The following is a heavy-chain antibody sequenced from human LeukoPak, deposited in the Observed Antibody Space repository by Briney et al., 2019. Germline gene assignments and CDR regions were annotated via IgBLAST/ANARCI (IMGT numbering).Heavy chain of an antibody. V-gene: IGHV1-69*13. CDR1: GYSFTSNI. Sequence: SVKVSCKASGYSFTSNIITWVRQAPGQGLEWMGGIIPIFGTADYAQKFQGRVTITADESTSTAYMELSSLRSEDTAVYYCAIPGVSDYWGQGTLVTVSS. CDR2: IIPIFGTA. J-gene: IGHJ4*02. CDR3: AIPGVSDY.